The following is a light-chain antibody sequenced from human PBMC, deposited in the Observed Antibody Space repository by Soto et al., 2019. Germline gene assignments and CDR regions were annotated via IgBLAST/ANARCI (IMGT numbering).Light chain of an antibody. V-gene: IGLV2-14*01. J-gene: IGLJ2*01. CDR3: SSFRSGGTRVL. CDR2: EVT. Sequence: QSVLTQPASVSGSPGQSITISCTGTSCDIGGYNYVSWYQQYPGKAPNLIIYEVTNRPSGISYRFSGSKSGNTASLTISGLQVEDEADYYCSSFRSGGTRVLFGGGTQLTAL. CDR1: SCDIGGYNY.